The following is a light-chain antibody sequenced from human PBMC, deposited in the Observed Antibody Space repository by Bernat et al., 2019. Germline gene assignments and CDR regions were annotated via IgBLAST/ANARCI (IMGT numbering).Light chain of an antibody. J-gene: IGKJ4*01. CDR2: GAS. Sequence: EIVMTQSPATLSVSPGERATLSCRASQSVSSNLAWYQQKPGQAPRLLIYGASTRATGIPARFSGSGSGTEFTITISSLQSEEFAVYYCQQYNNWLTFGGGTKVEIK. V-gene: IGKV3-15*01. CDR1: QSVSSN. CDR3: QQYNNWLT.